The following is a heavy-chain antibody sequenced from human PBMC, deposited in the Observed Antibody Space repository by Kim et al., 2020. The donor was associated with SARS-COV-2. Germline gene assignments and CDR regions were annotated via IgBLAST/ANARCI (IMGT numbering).Heavy chain of an antibody. CDR2: ISKDGNNK. D-gene: IGHD2-2*01. Sequence: GGSLRLSCAASGFTFSSYAMHWVRQAPGKGPEWVAVISKDGNNKYYADSVKGRFTISRDNSKNTLFVQMDSLRPEDTAVYYCAKGVWTSGPNYAWDCYLDEWGQGTLVTVSS. V-gene: IGHV3-30*18. J-gene: IGHJ4*02. CDR3: AKGVWTSGPNYAWDCYLDE. CDR1: GFTFSSYA.